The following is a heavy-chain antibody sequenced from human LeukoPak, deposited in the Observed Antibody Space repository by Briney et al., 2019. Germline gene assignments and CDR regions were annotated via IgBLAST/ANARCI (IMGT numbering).Heavy chain of an antibody. CDR3: AKTTPDSSGYYPQYYFDY. CDR1: EFTVSSYG. CDR2: ISYDGSNK. J-gene: IGHJ4*02. Sequence: GGSLRRYCAASEFTVSSYGMHWVRQATGKGLEWVAVISYDGSNKYYADSVKGRFTISRDNSKNTLYLRMNSLRVEDTAVYYCAKTTPDSSGYYPQYYFDYWGQGTLVTVSS. D-gene: IGHD3-22*01. V-gene: IGHV3-30*18.